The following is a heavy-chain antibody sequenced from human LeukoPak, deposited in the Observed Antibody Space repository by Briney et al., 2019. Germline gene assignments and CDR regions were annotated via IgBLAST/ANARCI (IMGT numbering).Heavy chain of an antibody. J-gene: IGHJ4*02. V-gene: IGHV4-34*01. CDR3: ARVYGDYEIDY. Sequence: PSETLSLTCAVYGGSFSGYYWSWIRQPPGKGLEWIGEINHSGSTNYNPSLKSRVTISVDTSKNQFSLKLSSVTAADTAVYYCARVYGDYEIDYWGQGTLVTVSS. CDR2: INHSGST. CDR1: GGSFSGYY. D-gene: IGHD4-17*01.